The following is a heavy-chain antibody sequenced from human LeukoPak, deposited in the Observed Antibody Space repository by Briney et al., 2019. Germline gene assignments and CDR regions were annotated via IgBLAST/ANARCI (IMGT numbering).Heavy chain of an antibody. CDR3: ARFGYVAAVDL. Sequence: SGGSLRLSCAASGFSSSAYWMTWVRQAPGRGLGWVANIIPAGTETYYVAPVKGRFTISRDNAKNLLYLQKNSLRAEDTAVYYCARFGYVAAVDLWGQGTLVTVSS. V-gene: IGHV3-7*01. CDR1: GFSSSAYW. CDR2: IIPAGTET. J-gene: IGHJ4*02. D-gene: IGHD2-15*01.